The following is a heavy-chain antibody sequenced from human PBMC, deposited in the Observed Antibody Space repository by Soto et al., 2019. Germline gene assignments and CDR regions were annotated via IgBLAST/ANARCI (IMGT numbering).Heavy chain of an antibody. J-gene: IGHJ5*02. CDR1: GGSFSGYY. CDR2: INHSGST. D-gene: IGHD4-17*01. CDR3: AREMTTVHSNWFDP. V-gene: IGHV4-34*01. Sequence: SSETLSLTCAVYGGSFSGYYWSWIRQPPGKGLEWIGEINHSGSTNYNPSLKSRVTISLDTSKNQFFLNLRSVTAADTAVYYCAREMTTVHSNWFDPWGQGAPVTVSS.